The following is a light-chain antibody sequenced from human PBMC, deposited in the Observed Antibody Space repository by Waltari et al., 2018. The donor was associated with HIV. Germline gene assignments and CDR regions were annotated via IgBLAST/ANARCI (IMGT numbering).Light chain of an antibody. V-gene: IGLV1-47*01. CDR2: RNK. Sequence: QSVLTQPPSASGTPGQRVTISCSGSSSNIGSNYVYWYQQLPGTTPKLLIYRNKQRPAGVPDRFSGSKSGTSASLAISGLRSEDEADYYCATWDGRLSGVVFGGGTKLTVL. CDR1: SSNIGSNY. J-gene: IGLJ2*01. CDR3: ATWDGRLSGVV.